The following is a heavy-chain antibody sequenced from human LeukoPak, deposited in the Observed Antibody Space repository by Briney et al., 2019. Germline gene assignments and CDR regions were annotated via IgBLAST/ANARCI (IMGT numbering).Heavy chain of an antibody. V-gene: IGHV1-69*05. J-gene: IGHJ3*02. CDR1: GGTFSSYA. CDR3: ARDRQRAGGSAFDI. Sequence: ASVKVSCKASGGTFSSYAISWVRQAPGQGLEWMGGIIPIFGTANYAQKFQGRVTITTDESTSTAYMELSSLRSDDTAVYYCARDRQRAGGSAFDIWGQGTMVTVSS. CDR2: IIPIFGTA. D-gene: IGHD3-16*01.